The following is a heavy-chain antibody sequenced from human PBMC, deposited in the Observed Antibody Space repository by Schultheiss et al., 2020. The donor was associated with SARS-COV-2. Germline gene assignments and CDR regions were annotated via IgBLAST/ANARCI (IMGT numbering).Heavy chain of an antibody. J-gene: IGHJ4*02. CDR3: AKEPKAWLVGPFDY. V-gene: IGHV3-64D*06. CDR1: GFTFSSYA. Sequence: GGSLRLSCSASGFTFSSYAMHWVRQAPGKGLEYVSAISSNGGSTYYADSVKGRFTISRDNSKNTLYLQMSSLRAEDTAVYYCAKEPKAWLVGPFDYWGQGTLVTVSS. D-gene: IGHD6-19*01. CDR2: ISSNGGST.